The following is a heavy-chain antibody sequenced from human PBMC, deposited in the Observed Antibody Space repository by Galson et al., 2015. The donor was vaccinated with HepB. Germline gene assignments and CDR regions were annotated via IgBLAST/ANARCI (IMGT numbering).Heavy chain of an antibody. CDR1: GFTFSNAW. D-gene: IGHD1-26*01. V-gene: IGHV3-15*07. CDR2: IKSKTDGGTT. J-gene: IGHJ3*02. CDR3: TTDRVEGSRRDDAFDI. Sequence: SLRLSCAASGFTFSNAWMNWVRQAPGKGLEWVGRIKSKTDGGTTDYAAPVKGRFTISRDDSKNTLYLQMNSLKTEDTAVYYCTTDRVEGSRRDDAFDIWGQGTMVTVSS.